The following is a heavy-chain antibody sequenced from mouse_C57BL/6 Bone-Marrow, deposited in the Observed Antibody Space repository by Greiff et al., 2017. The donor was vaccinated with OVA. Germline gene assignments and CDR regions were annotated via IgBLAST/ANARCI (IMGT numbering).Heavy chain of an antibody. CDR1: GYAFSSSW. Sequence: QVQLQQSGPELVKPGASVKISCKASGYAFSSSWMNWVKQRPGKGLEWIGRIYPGDGDTNYNGKFKGKATLTADKSSSTAYMQLSSLTSEDSAVYFCAKGLYSPSWFAYWGQVTLVTVSA. D-gene: IGHD3-3*01. CDR3: AKGLYSPSWFAY. CDR2: IYPGDGDT. V-gene: IGHV1-82*01. J-gene: IGHJ3*01.